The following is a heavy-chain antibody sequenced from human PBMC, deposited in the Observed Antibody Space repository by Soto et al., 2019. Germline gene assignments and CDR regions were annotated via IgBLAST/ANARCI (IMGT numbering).Heavy chain of an antibody. CDR3: ARCGGDCYLIDY. V-gene: IGHV4-59*01. D-gene: IGHD2-21*02. Sequence: SETLSLTCTVSGGSISSYYWSWIRQPPGKGLEWIGYIYYSGSTNYNPSLKSRVTISVDTSKNQFSLKLSSVTAADTAVYYCARCGGDCYLIDYWGQGTLVTVS. CDR2: IYYSGST. CDR1: GGSISSYY. J-gene: IGHJ4*02.